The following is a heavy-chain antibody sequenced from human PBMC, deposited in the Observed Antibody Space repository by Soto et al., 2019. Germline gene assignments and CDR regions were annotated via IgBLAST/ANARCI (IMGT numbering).Heavy chain of an antibody. CDR3: AIGGWYGRGGRCHCYY. D-gene: IGHD2-15*01. CDR2: INDNGDTT. V-gene: IGHV3-23*01. Sequence: EVQLLESGGGLVQPGESLRLSCAASGLTFSDDAMSWVRQAPGKGLECVSGINDNGDTTHYADSVKGRFTISRDNARNTMYLQRSLLRGEDAAVYYCAIGGWYGRGGRCHCYYWGQGTRVTVSS. J-gene: IGHJ4*02. CDR1: GLTFSDDA.